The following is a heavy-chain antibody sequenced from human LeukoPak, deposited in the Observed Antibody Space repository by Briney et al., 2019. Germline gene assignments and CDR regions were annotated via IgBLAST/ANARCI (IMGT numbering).Heavy chain of an antibody. D-gene: IGHD3-10*01. CDR1: GGSISSYY. V-gene: IGHV4-59*01. J-gene: IGHJ4*02. CDR3: ARVHGSGSQLGAYYFDY. Sequence: PSETLSLTCTVSGGSISSYYWSWIRQPPGKGLEWIGYIYYSGSTNYNPSLKSRVTISVDTSKNQFSLKLSSVTAAVTAVYYCARVHGSGSQLGAYYFDYWGQGTLVTVSS. CDR2: IYYSGST.